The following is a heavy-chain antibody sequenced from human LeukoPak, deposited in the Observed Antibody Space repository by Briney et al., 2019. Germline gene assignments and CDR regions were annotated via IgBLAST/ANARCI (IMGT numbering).Heavy chain of an antibody. J-gene: IGHJ3*02. CDR1: GGTFSSYA. Sequence: ASVKVSCKASGGTFSSYAISWVRQAPGQGLEWMGGIIPIFGTANYAQKFQGRVTITTDESTSTAYMELSSLRSEDTAVYHCARDWTAAAGIPNWQRSDAFDIWGQGTMVTVSS. CDR3: ARDWTAAAGIPNWQRSDAFDI. D-gene: IGHD6-13*01. V-gene: IGHV1-69*05. CDR2: IIPIFGTA.